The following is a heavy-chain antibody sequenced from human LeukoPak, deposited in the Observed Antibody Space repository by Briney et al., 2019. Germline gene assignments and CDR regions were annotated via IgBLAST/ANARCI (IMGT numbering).Heavy chain of an antibody. Sequence: SVKVSCKASGGTFSSYAISWVRQAPGQGLEWMGGIIPIFGTANYAQKFQGRVTITADESTSTAYMELSSLRSEDTAVYYCARDRRWLQKSWYFDLWGRGTLVTVSS. V-gene: IGHV1-69*13. CDR2: IIPIFGTA. J-gene: IGHJ2*01. CDR1: GGTFSSYA. D-gene: IGHD5-24*01. CDR3: ARDRRWLQKSWYFDL.